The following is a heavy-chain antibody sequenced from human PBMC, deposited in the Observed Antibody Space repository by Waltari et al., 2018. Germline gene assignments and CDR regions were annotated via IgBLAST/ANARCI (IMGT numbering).Heavy chain of an antibody. V-gene: IGHV1-8*03. D-gene: IGHD3-3*01. CDR3: ARAEGPITIFGVASNWFDP. J-gene: IGHJ5*02. CDR1: GYTFTSYD. CDR2: MNPNSGNT. Sequence: QVQLVQSGAEVKKPGASVKVSCKASGYTFTSYDINWVRQATGQGLKWMGWMNPNSGNTGYAQKFQGRVTITRNTSISTAYMELSSLRSEDTAVYYCARAEGPITIFGVASNWFDPWGQGTLVTVSS.